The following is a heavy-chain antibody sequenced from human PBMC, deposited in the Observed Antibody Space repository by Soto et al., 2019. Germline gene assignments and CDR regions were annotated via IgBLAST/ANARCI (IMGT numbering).Heavy chain of an antibody. J-gene: IGHJ3*02. V-gene: IGHV1-46*01. CDR2: INPATGAA. D-gene: IGHD3-3*01. CDR3: ARGGGVGVAGSAGFDM. CDR1: GYPVTAYY. Sequence: QLHLVQSGAVVKKPGASVTVSCSASGYPVTAYYMHWVRQAPGRGLEWMGVINPATGAAKYTQTFQGRVTMTRDTSTSTVFMELGGLTSEDTAVFYCARGGGVGVAGSAGFDMWGQGTLVTVSS.